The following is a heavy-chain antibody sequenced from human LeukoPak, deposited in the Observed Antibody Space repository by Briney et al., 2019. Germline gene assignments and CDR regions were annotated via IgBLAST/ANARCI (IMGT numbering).Heavy chain of an antibody. CDR1: GYTFTSYY. D-gene: IGHD3-3*01. V-gene: IGHV1-46*01. Sequence: GASVKVSCKASGYTFTSYYMHWVRQAPGQGLEWMGIINPSGGSTSYAQKFQGRVTMTRDTSTSTAYMELSSLRSEDTAVYYCAREAQYYDFWSGYYKLGYFDYWGQGTLVTVSS. CDR3: AREAQYYDFWSGYYKLGYFDY. CDR2: INPSGGST. J-gene: IGHJ4*02.